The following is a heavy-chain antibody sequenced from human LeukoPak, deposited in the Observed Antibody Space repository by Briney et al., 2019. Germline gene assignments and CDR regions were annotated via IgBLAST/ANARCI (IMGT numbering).Heavy chain of an antibody. CDR2: ISTSSDTI. J-gene: IGHJ4*02. CDR3: ARDMFTNTWYVLDH. V-gene: IGHV3-48*02. Sequence: GGSLRLSCAASGFTFSTYSMNWVRQAPGKGLEWISYISTSSDTIYYADSVKGRFTISRDNVKNSLYLQMNSLRDEDTAVYYCARDMFTNTWYVLDHWGQGTLVTVSS. D-gene: IGHD6-13*01. CDR1: GFTFSTYS.